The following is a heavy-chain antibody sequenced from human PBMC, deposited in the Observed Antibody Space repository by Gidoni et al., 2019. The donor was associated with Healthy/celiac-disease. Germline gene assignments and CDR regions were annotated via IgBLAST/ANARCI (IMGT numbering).Heavy chain of an antibody. D-gene: IGHD6-6*01. CDR3: ARARSPAVSYYGMDV. Sequence: EVQLVESGGGLVKPGGSLRLSCAASGFTFSSYSMNWVRQAPGKGLEWVSSISSSSSYIYYADSVKGRFTISRDNAKNSLYLQMNSLRAEDTAVYYCARARSPAVSYYGMDVWGQGTTVTVSS. J-gene: IGHJ6*02. V-gene: IGHV3-21*01. CDR2: ISSSSSYI. CDR1: GFTFSSYS.